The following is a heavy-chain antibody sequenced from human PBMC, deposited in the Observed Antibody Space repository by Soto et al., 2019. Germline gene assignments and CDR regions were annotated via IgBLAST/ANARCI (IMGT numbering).Heavy chain of an antibody. D-gene: IGHD2-21*01. Sequence: EVQLVESGGGLVKPGGSLRLSCAASGFTFSSYSMNWVRQAPGKGLEWVSSISSSSSYIYYADSVKGRFTISRDNAKNSLYLQMNSLRAEDTAVYSCARVERAYCGGDCYDYWGQGTLVTVSS. J-gene: IGHJ4*02. V-gene: IGHV3-21*01. CDR1: GFTFSSYS. CDR3: ARVERAYCGGDCYDY. CDR2: ISSSSSYI.